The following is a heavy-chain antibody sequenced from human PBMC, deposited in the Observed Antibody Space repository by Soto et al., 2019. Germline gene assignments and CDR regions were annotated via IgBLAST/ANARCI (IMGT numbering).Heavy chain of an antibody. CDR3: ARVGGSSGYYYRDY. CDR2: IWYDGSNK. V-gene: IGHV3-33*08. Sequence: PGGSLRLSCAATGFTFSSYSMHWVRQAPGKGLEWAAVIWYDGSNKYYADSVKGRFTISRDNSKNTLYLQMNSLRAEDTAVYYCARVGGSSGYYYRDYWGQGTLVTVSS. CDR1: GFTFSSYS. J-gene: IGHJ4*02. D-gene: IGHD3-22*01.